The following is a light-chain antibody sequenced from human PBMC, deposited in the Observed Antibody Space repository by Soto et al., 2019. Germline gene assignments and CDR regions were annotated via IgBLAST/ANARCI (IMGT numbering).Light chain of an antibody. CDR3: ATWDDSLDVLL. CDR1: SSNIGRNP. Sequence: QSVLTQSPSASGTPGQRVTISCSGSSSNIGRNPVNWYQHVPGTAPKLLIFTHNQRPSGVPDRFSGSTSGTSASLAISGLQSEDEADYYCATWDDSLDVLLFGGGTKVTVL. J-gene: IGLJ2*01. CDR2: THN. V-gene: IGLV1-44*01.